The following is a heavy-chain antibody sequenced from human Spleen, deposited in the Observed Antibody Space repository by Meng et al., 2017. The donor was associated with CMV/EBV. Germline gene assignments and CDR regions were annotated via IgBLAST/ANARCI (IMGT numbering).Heavy chain of an antibody. V-gene: IGHV3-48*04. D-gene: IGHD6-13*01. Sequence: GESLKISCAASGFTFSSYWMHWVRQAPGKGLEWVSYISSSGSTIYYADSVKGRFTISRDNAKNSLYLQMNSLRAEDTAVYYCARGSEYSSSWYPKPQSSIDYWGQGTLVTVSS. CDR2: ISSSGSTI. J-gene: IGHJ4*02. CDR1: GFTFSSYW. CDR3: ARGSEYSSSWYPKPQSSIDY.